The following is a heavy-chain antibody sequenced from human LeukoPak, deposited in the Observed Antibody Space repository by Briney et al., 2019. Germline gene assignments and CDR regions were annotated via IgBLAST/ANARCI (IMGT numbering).Heavy chain of an antibody. J-gene: IGHJ4*02. Sequence: GGSLRLSCAASGFTLSSLAMHWVRQAPGKGLEWVSSSGTRSGTKYYADSVMGRFTISRDSAMNSVPLQINSLRAEDTAVYYCLLQMTYGELSDPDFRGQGTLVTVSS. V-gene: IGHV3-21*01. CDR3: LLQMTYGELSDPDF. CDR2: SGTRSGTK. CDR1: GFTLSSLA. D-gene: IGHD3-16*02.